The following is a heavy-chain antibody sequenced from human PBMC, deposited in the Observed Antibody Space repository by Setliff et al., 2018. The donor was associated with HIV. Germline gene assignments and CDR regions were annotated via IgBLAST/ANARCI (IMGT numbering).Heavy chain of an antibody. V-gene: IGHV3-33*06. CDR1: GFTFSTYG. Sequence: PGGSLRLSCAASGFTFSTYGMYWVRQAPGKGLEWVAVIWYDGSNKYYEDSVQGRFTISRDNSKNTLYLQMNSLRAEDTAAYHCAKDRNPWDSSYYMDVWGKGTTVTVSS. D-gene: IGHD1-26*01. CDR2: IWYDGSNK. CDR3: AKDRNPWDSSYYMDV. J-gene: IGHJ6*03.